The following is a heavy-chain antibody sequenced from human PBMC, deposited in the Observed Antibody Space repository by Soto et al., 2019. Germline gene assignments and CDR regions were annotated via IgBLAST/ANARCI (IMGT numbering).Heavy chain of an antibody. CDR3: ARDLLRFYDTGAFDI. V-gene: IGHV4-59*01. CDR2: IYYSGST. J-gene: IGHJ3*02. D-gene: IGHD3-16*01. CDR1: GGSISSYY. Sequence: PSDTLSLTCTVSGGSISSYYWSWIRQPPGKGLEWIGYIYYSGSTNYNPSLKSRVTISLDTSKNQFSLKLSSVTAADTAVYYCARDLLRFYDTGAFDIWGRGTMVNVSS.